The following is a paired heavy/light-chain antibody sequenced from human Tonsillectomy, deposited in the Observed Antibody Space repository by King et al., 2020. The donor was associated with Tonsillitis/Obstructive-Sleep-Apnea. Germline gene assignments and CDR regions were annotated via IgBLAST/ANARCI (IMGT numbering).Light chain of an antibody. CDR1: SFNIGSNS. CDR2: SNY. J-gene: IGLJ3*02. V-gene: IGLV1-44*01. CDR3: AAWDDSLNGWV. Sequence: QSVLTQPPSASGTPGERVTISCSGSSFNIGSNSVNWYQQLPGTAPKLLIYSNYQRPSGVPDRFSGSKSGTSASLAISGLQSEDEADYYCAAWDDSLNGWVFGGGTKLSVL.
Heavy chain of an antibody. CDR3: ARWYDWNYGVDY. V-gene: IGHV1-18*01. CDR2: ISPYNGNT. CDR1: GYSFSTYG. Sequence: QVHLVQSGAEVKKPGASVKVSCKASGYSFSTYGITWVRQAPGQGLEWMGWISPYNGNTNYAQNLQGRVTMTIDTSTSTAYMELRSLRSDDTAVYYCARWYDWNYGVDYWGQGTLVSVSS. J-gene: IGHJ4*02. D-gene: IGHD1-7*01.